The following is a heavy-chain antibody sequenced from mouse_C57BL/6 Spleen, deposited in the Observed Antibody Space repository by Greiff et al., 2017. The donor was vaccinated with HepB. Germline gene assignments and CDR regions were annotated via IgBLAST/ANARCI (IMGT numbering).Heavy chain of an antibody. D-gene: IGHD2-5*01. CDR1: GYSITSGYY. Sequence: EVKLQESGPGLVKPSQSLSLTCSVTGYSITSGYYWNWIRQFPGNKLEWMGYISYDGSNNYNPSLKNRISITRDTSKNQFFLKLNSVTTEDTATYYCASGSNFYYYAMDYWGQGTSVTVSS. CDR3: ASGSNFYYYAMDY. CDR2: ISYDGSN. V-gene: IGHV3-6*01. J-gene: IGHJ4*01.